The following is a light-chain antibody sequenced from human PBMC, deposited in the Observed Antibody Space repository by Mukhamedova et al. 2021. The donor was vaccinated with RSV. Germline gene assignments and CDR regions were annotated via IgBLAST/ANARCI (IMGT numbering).Light chain of an antibody. Sequence: WYQRRVHGKAPNLLIYDASNLETGVPSRFSGSGSGTDFIFTISSLQPEDIATYYCQQYDNLPRVTFGPGTKVDIK. CDR3: QQYDNLPRVT. V-gene: IGKV1-33*01. J-gene: IGKJ3*01. CDR2: DAS.